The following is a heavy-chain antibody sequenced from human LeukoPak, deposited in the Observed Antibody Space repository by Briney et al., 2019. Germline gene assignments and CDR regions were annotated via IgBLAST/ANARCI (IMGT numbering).Heavy chain of an antibody. D-gene: IGHD6-13*01. CDR2: INPNSGGT. V-gene: IGHV1-2*06. CDR1: GYTFTGYY. J-gene: IGHJ5*02. Sequence: ASVKVSCKASGYTFTGYYMHWVRQAPGQGLEWMGRINPNSGGTNYAQKFQGRVTMTRDTSISTAYMELSRLRSDDTAVYYCARASSSWYLGLNWFDPWGQGTLATVSS. CDR3: ARASSSWYLGLNWFDP.